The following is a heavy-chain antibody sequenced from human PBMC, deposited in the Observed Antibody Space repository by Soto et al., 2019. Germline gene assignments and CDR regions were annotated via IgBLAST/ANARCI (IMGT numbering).Heavy chain of an antibody. Sequence: VKVSCKASGGTFSSYAISWVRQAPGQGLEWMGGIIPIFGTANYAQKFQGRVTITADESTSTAYMELSSLRSEDTAVYYCAIGYYDSSGYYWPTFDYWGQGTLVTVSS. CDR2: IIPIFGTA. D-gene: IGHD3-22*01. J-gene: IGHJ4*02. V-gene: IGHV1-69*13. CDR3: AIGYYDSSGYYWPTFDY. CDR1: GGTFSSYA.